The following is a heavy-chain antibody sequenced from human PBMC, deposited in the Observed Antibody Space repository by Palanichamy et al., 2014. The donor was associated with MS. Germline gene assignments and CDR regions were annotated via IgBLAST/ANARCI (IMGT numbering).Heavy chain of an antibody. CDR2: INHSGST. CDR3: ARTRTYYYDSSGYTRAFDI. J-gene: IGHJ3*02. V-gene: IGHV4-34*01. CDR1: WVLQWLL. Sequence: QVQLQQWGGRTVEAFGDPVPHLRCLWWVLQWLLLELDPPAPRKGLEWIGEINHSGSTNYNPSLKSRVTISVDTSKNQFSLKLSSVTAADTAVYYCARTRTYYYDSSGYTRAFDIWGQGTMVTVSS. D-gene: IGHD3-22*01.